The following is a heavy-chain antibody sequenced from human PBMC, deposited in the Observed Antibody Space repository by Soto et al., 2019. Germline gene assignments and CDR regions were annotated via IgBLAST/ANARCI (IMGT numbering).Heavy chain of an antibody. Sequence: SETLSLTCTVSGGSISSGDYYWSWIRQPPGKGLEWIGYIYYSGSTYYNPSLKSRVTISVDTSKNQFSLKLSSVTAADTAVYYCARLPFKYYYDSSGYHNIFDYWGQGTLVTVSS. D-gene: IGHD3-22*01. CDR3: ARLPFKYYYDSSGYHNIFDY. CDR1: GGSISSGDYY. CDR2: IYYSGST. V-gene: IGHV4-30-4*01. J-gene: IGHJ4*02.